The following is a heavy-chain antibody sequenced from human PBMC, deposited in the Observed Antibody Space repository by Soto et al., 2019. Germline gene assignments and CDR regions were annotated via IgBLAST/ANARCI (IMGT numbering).Heavy chain of an antibody. V-gene: IGHV1-18*01. Sequence: QVQLVQSGPEVKKPGASVKVSCKTSGYTFTSYGISWVRQAPGQGLEWMGWIRTDKGKTNYAPKFQGIVTMTTATSTTTAYMVLRSLRSDETAVYYCATRSPALDYCGKGTLVTVSS. CDR3: ATRSPALDY. CDR1: GYTFTSYG. D-gene: IGHD3-3*02. J-gene: IGHJ4*02. CDR2: IRTDKGKT.